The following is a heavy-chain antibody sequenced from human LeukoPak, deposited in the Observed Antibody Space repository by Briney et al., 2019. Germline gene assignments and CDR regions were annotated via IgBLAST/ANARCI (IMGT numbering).Heavy chain of an antibody. J-gene: IGHJ4*02. V-gene: IGHV3-66*01. Sequence: GGSLRLSRAASGFTVSSNYMSWVRQAPGKGLEWVSVIYSGGNTYYADSVKGRFTISRDNSKNTLYLQMNSLRAEDTAVYYCARDLVGWQPDPLWGQGTLVTVSS. CDR2: IYSGGNT. D-gene: IGHD1-26*01. CDR3: ARDLVGWQPDPL. CDR1: GFTVSSNY.